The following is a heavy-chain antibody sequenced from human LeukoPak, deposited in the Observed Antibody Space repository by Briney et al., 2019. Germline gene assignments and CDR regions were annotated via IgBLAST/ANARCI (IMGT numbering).Heavy chain of an antibody. CDR2: ISSDGNSK. Sequence: GGSLRLSCAASGFSFSSYSIHWIRQAPGKGLEWVAVISSDGNSKNFALSVKGRFAISRDNSKNTLFLQMNNLRSEDTALYYCVSPTADYPFLYYFDSWGQGTLVTVSS. CDR3: VSPTADYPFLYYFDS. J-gene: IGHJ4*02. D-gene: IGHD5-12*01. V-gene: IGHV3-30*09. CDR1: GFSFSSYS.